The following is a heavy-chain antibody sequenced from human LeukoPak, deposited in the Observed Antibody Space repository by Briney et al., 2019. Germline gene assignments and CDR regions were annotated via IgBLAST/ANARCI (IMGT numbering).Heavy chain of an antibody. J-gene: IGHJ6*03. CDR1: GFTFSDYY. V-gene: IGHV3-11*01. CDR3: ARDQTSYYGSPGEEPCYYYYYMDV. D-gene: IGHD3-10*01. Sequence: GGSLRLSCAASGFTFSDYYMSWIRQAPGKGLERVSYISSSGSTIYYADSVKGRFTISRDNAKNSLYLQMNSLRAEDTAVYYCARDQTSYYGSPGEEPCYYYYYMDVWGKGTTVTVSS. CDR2: ISSSGSTI.